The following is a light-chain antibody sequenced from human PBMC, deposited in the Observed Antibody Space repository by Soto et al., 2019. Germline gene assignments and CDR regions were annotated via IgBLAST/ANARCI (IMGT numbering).Light chain of an antibody. CDR3: CSYTSNIVV. J-gene: IGLJ2*01. Sequence: QSALTQPASVSGSPGQSITISCTGTSSDIGGHGFVSWYQQHPGKAPLLMIYNVNHRPSGVSRRFSGTQSGNLASLNIAGLQAEDEAIYFCCSYTSNIVVFGGGTKVTVL. CDR2: NVN. V-gene: IGLV2-14*03. CDR1: SSDIGGHGF.